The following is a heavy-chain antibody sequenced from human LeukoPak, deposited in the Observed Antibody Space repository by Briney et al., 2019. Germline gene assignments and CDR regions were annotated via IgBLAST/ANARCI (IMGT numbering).Heavy chain of an antibody. V-gene: IGHV3-73*01. D-gene: IGHD3-9*01. CDR3: TRHLSGVGWLDP. CDR2: IRSKANNYAI. CDR1: GFTFSDFA. J-gene: IGHJ5*02. Sequence: GGSLRLSCAAPGFTFSDFAVHWVRQASGKGLEWVGRIRSKANNYAIAYGASVKGRFTISRDDSKNTAYLQMNSLKTEDTAVYYCTRHLSGVGWLDPWGQGTLVTVSS.